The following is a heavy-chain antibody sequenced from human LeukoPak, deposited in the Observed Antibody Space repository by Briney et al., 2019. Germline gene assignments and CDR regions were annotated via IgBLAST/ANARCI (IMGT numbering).Heavy chain of an antibody. Sequence: GRSLRLSRPASGFTVSSNYMSSVRQAPGKGLEWVSVISSGGSTYYADSVKGRFTSSRDNSKNTLYLQMHSLRAEDTAVYYCAREAPSGYDGYYYYYMDVWGKGTTVTVSS. CDR3: AREAPSGYDGYYYYYMDV. CDR1: GFTVSSNY. V-gene: IGHV3-53*01. D-gene: IGHD5-12*01. CDR2: ISSGGST. J-gene: IGHJ6*03.